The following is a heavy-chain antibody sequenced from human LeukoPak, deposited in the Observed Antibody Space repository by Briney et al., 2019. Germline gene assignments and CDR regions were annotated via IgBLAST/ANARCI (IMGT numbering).Heavy chain of an antibody. CDR1: GFTFSSYR. Sequence: GGSLRLSCAASGFTFSSYRMNWVRQAPGKGLEWVSSISSSSSYIYYADSVKGRFTIYRDNAKNSLYLQMNSLRAEDTAVYYCAVNVDIVATITVDYWGQGTLVTVSS. CDR2: ISSSSSYI. CDR3: AVNVDIVATITVDY. J-gene: IGHJ4*02. D-gene: IGHD5-12*01. V-gene: IGHV3-21*01.